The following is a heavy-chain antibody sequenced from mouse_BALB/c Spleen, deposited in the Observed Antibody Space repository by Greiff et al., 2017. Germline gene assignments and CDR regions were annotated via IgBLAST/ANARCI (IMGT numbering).Heavy chain of an antibody. CDR3: ARSGNYHAMDY. J-gene: IGHJ4*01. CDR2: IYPGDGDT. CDR1: GYTFTSYW. V-gene: IGHV1-87*01. D-gene: IGHD2-1*01. Sequence: QVHVKQSGAELARPGASVKLSCKASGYTFTSYWMQWVKQRPGQGLEWIGAIYPGDGDTRYTQKFKGKATLTADKSSSTAYMQLSSLASEDSAVYYCARSGNYHAMDYWGQGTSVTVSS.